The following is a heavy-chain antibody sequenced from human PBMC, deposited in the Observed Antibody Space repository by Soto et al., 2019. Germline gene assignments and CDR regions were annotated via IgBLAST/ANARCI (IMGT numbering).Heavy chain of an antibody. J-gene: IGHJ5*02. Sequence: SVKVSCKASGGTFGSDAITWVRQAPGQGLERVGRIIPTFGTTNYAQNLQGRVTISADKSTLTSYMELHSLTSDDTALYYCARDRTDSGYYTNWLDPWGQGTQVTSPQ. CDR1: GGTFGSDA. D-gene: IGHD3-22*01. CDR3: ARDRTDSGYYTNWLDP. V-gene: IGHV1-69*06. CDR2: IIPTFGTT.